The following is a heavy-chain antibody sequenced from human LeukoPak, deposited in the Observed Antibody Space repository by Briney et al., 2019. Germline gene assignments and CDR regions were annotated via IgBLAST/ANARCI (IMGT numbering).Heavy chain of an antibody. V-gene: IGHV4-34*01. Sequence: SETLSLTCAVYGGSFSGYSWSWIREPPGKGLERIGEINHSGSTNYNPSLKSRVTISVDTSKNQFSLKLSSVTAADTAVYYCASSITMVRGVKENWFDPWGQGTLVTVSS. CDR3: ASSITMVRGVKENWFDP. CDR2: INHSGST. J-gene: IGHJ5*02. D-gene: IGHD3-10*01. CDR1: GGSFSGYS.